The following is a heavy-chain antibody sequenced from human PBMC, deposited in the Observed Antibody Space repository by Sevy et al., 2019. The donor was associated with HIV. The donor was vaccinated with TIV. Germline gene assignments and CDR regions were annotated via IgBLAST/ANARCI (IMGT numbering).Heavy chain of an antibody. CDR2: IYASDSPI. V-gene: IGHV3-48*03. CDR3: ARKVGYYYYYGMDV. Sequence: GGSLRLSCEGSGFTFRSYEMNWVRQAPGKGLEWISYIYASDSPIYYSDSVRARFTISRDDAKNSLYLQMDDLRVDDTATYYCARKVGYYYYYGMDVWGHGTTVTVSS. CDR1: GFTFRSYE. J-gene: IGHJ6*02.